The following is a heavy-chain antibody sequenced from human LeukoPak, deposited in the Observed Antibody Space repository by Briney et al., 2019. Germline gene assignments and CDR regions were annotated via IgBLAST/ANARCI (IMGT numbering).Heavy chain of an antibody. Sequence: PSETLSLTCAVYGGSFSGYYWSWIRQPPGKGLEWIGEINHSGSTNYNPSLKSRVTISVDTSKNQFSLKLSSVTAADTAVYYCAKDFLKSISLIRGIRSWVGYFDYWGQGTLVTVSS. CDR2: INHSGST. J-gene: IGHJ4*02. CDR3: AKDFLKSISLIRGIRSWVGYFDY. V-gene: IGHV4-34*01. CDR1: GGSFSGYY. D-gene: IGHD3-10*01.